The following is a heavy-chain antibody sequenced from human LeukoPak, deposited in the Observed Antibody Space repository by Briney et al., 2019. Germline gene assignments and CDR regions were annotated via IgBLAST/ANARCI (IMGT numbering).Heavy chain of an antibody. CDR1: GFTFSSHW. CDR2: IKRDGSEK. V-gene: IGHV3-7*01. J-gene: IGHJ6*03. D-gene: IGHD3-10*01. CDR3: ARRSYYGSGSYYPHYYYYYMDV. Sequence: GGSLRLSCAASGFTFSSHWMSWVRQAPGKGLEWVANIKRDGSEKYYVDSVKGRFTISRDNAKNSLYLQMNSLRAEDTAVYYCARRSYYGSGSYYPHYYYYYMDVWGKGTTVTVSS.